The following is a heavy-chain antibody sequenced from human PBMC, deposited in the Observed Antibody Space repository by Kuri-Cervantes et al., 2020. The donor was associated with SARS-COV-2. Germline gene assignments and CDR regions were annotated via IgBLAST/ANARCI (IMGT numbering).Heavy chain of an antibody. J-gene: IGHJ1*01. CDR3: AKDLGYSSDGRDQH. D-gene: IGHD6-19*01. CDR1: GFIISSYA. V-gene: IGHV3-23*01. Sequence: GESLKISCAAFGFIISSYAMSWVRQTPGEGLEWVSTISGSGGSTYYTDSVKGRFTISRDNSKNTLFLQMNSLRADDTAVYYCAKDLGYSSDGRDQHWGQGTLVTVSS. CDR2: ISGSGGST.